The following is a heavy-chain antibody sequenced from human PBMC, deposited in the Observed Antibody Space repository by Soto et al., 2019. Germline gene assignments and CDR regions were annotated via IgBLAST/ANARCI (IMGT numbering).Heavy chain of an antibody. CDR1: GGSFSGYY. V-gene: IGHV4-34*01. CDR2: INHSGST. D-gene: IGHD6-13*01. CDR3: ARAPGYRSRWYWRPNWFGT. J-gene: IGHJ5*02. Sequence: PSETLSLTCAVYGGSFSGYYWSWIRQPPGKGLEWIGEINHSGSTNYNPSLKSRVTISVDTSKNQFSLKLSSVTAADTAVYYCARAPGYRSRWYWRPNWFGTWGQGTLVT.